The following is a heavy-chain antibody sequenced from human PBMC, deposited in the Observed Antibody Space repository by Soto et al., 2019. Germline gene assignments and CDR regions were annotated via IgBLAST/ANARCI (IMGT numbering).Heavy chain of an antibody. D-gene: IGHD6-6*01. V-gene: IGHV3-21*01. J-gene: IGHJ5*02. Sequence: PGGSLRLSCAASGFTFSSYSMNWVRQAPGKGLEWVSSISSSSSYIYYADSVKGRFTISRDNAKNSLYLQMNSLRAEDTAVYYCARDISSSSPVGRLSPGGVDPWGQGTLVTVSS. CDR2: ISSSSSYI. CDR1: GFTFSSYS. CDR3: ARDISSSSPVGRLSPGGVDP.